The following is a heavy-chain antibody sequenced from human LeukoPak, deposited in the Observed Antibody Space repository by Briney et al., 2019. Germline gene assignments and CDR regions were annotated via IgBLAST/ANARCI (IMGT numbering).Heavy chain of an antibody. CDR3: ARDFGRDSSSWRVYYFDY. CDR1: GDSISSGSYY. J-gene: IGHJ4*02. CDR2: IYTSGST. Sequence: SETLSLTCTVSGDSISSGSYYWSWIRQPAGKGLEWIGRIYTSGSTNYNPSLKSRVTMSVDTSKNQFSLKLSSVTAADTAVYYCARDFGRDSSSWRVYYFDYWGQGTLVTVSS. V-gene: IGHV4-61*02. D-gene: IGHD6-13*01.